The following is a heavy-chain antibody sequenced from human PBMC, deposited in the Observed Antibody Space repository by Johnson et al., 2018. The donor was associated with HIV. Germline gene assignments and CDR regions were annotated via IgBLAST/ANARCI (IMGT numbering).Heavy chain of an antibody. CDR3: ARSKDCSVSSCPDGFDI. D-gene: IGHD2-15*01. Sequence: QVQLVESGGGVVQPGRSLRLSCAASRFTFSDYYMSWIRQAPGKGLEWVSYISNSGGTIYSADSVQGRFTISRDNAKNSLFLQMNSLRAEDTAVYYCARSKDCSVSSCPDGFDIWGQGTMVIVSS. CDR2: ISNSGGTI. J-gene: IGHJ3*02. V-gene: IGHV3-11*04. CDR1: RFTFSDYY.